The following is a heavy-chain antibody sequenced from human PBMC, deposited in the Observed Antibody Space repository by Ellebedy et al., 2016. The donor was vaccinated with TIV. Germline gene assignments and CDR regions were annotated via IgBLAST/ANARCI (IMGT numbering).Heavy chain of an antibody. Sequence: GESLKISXAASGFTFSSYAMSWVRQAPGKGLEWVSAISGSGGSTYYADSVKVRFTISRDNSKNTLYLQMNSLRAEDTAVYYCAKVFTIFGVVNAPPQIWGQGTMVTVSS. V-gene: IGHV3-23*01. J-gene: IGHJ3*02. CDR2: ISGSGGST. CDR3: AKVFTIFGVVNAPPQI. CDR1: GFTFSSYA. D-gene: IGHD3-3*01.